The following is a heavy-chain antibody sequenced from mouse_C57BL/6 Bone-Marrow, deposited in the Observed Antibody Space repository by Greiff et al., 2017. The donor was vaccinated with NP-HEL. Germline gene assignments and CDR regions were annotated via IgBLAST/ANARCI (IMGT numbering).Heavy chain of an antibody. D-gene: IGHD1-1*01. CDR2: SRNKANDDTT. Sequence: EVMLVESGGGLVQSGRSLRLSCATSGFTFSDFYMEWVRQAPGKGLEWIAASRNKANDDTTEYSASVKGRFIVSRDTSQSILYLQMNALRAEDTAIYYCAREPLTTVVATDWYFDVWGTGTTVTVSS. CDR1: GFTFSDFY. J-gene: IGHJ1*03. V-gene: IGHV7-1*01. CDR3: AREPLTTVVATDWYFDV.